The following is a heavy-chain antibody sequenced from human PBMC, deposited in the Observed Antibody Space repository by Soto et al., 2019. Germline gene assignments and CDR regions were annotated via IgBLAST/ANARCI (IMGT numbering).Heavy chain of an antibody. J-gene: IGHJ5*02. Sequence: QVQLQESGPGLVKPSETLSLTCTVSGGAISGYYWTWIRQSAGKGLEWIGRIYSSGGTKYNPSLQSRVTTSLDTSKNQFSLRLTSVTAADTAVYYCARGQRFSDSFDPWGQGTLVTVSS. CDR3: ARGQRFSDSFDP. D-gene: IGHD3-3*01. CDR1: GGAISGYY. V-gene: IGHV4-4*07. CDR2: IYSSGGT.